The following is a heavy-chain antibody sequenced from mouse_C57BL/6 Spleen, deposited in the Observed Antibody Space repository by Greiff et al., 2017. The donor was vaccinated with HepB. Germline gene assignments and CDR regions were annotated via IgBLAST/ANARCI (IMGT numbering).Heavy chain of an antibody. V-gene: IGHV1-15*01. CDR2: IDPETGGT. CDR1: GYTFTDYE. D-gene: IGHD4-1*01. Sequence: VQLQQSGAELVRPGASVTLSCKASGYTFTDYEMHWVKQTPVHGLEWIGAIDPETGGTAYNQKFKGKAILTADKSSSTAYMELRSLTSEDSAVYYCTRDWAWAYWGQGTLVTVSA. CDR3: TRDWAWAY. J-gene: IGHJ3*01.